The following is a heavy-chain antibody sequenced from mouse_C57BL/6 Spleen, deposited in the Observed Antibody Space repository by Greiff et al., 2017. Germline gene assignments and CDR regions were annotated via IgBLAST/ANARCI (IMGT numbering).Heavy chain of an antibody. CDR1: GFSLTSYG. CDR2: IWSDGST. V-gene: IGHV2-6-1*01. D-gene: IGHD5-1-1*01. CDR3: SRHVRYPAGYFDV. J-gene: IGHJ1*03. Sequence: VKLMESGPGLVAPSQSLSITCTVSGFSLTSYGVHWVRQPPGKGLEWLVVIWSDGSTTYNSALKSRLSISKDNSKIQVFLKMNSLQTDDTAMYYCSRHVRYPAGYFDVWGTGTTVTVSS.